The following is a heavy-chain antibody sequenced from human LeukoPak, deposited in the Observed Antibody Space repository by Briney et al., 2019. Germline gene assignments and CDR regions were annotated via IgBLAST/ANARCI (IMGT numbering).Heavy chain of an antibody. CDR3: ARVVLRGTATVTTNHDY. J-gene: IGHJ4*02. CDR2: ISAYNGKT. D-gene: IGHD4-17*01. V-gene: IGHV1-18*04. CDR1: GYTFTSNG. Sequence: ASVTVSCLASGYTFTSNGSSWVRQAPGQGREWMGWISAYNGKTNYAQKLQGRVTMTTDTSTSTAYMELRSLRSDDTAVYYCARVVLRGTATVTTNHDYWGQGTLVTVSS.